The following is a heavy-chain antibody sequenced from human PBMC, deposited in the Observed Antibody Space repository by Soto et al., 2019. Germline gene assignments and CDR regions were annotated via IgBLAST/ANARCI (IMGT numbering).Heavy chain of an antibody. J-gene: IGHJ6*02. CDR2: ISYDGSNK. CDR3: AKPVVANGLYYYGMDV. D-gene: IGHD3-22*01. Sequence: PGGSLRLSCAASGFTFSSYGMHWVRQAPGKGLEWVAVISYDGSNKYYADSVKGRFTISRDNSKNTLYLQMNSLRAEDTAVYYCAKPVVANGLYYYGMDVWGQGTTVTVSS. V-gene: IGHV3-30*18. CDR1: GFTFSSYG.